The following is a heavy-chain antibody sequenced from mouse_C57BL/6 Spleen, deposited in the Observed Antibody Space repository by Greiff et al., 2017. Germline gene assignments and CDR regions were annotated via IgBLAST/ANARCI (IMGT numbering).Heavy chain of an antibody. V-gene: IGHV1-52*01. CDR2: IDPSDSGT. Sequence: QVQLQQPGAELVRPGSSVKLSCKASGYTFTSYWMHWVKQRPIQGLEWIGNIDPSDSGTHYNQKFKDKATLTVDKSSSTAYMQLSSLTSEDSAVYYCARGVYYLPFDYWGQGTTLTVSS. CDR3: ARGVYYLPFDY. J-gene: IGHJ2*01. D-gene: IGHD1-1*01. CDR1: GYTFTSYW.